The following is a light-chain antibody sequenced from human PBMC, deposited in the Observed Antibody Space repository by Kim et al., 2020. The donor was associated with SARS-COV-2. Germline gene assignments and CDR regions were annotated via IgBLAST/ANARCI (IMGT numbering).Light chain of an antibody. Sequence: ASVGDRVTFTCRASQNINRYLAWYQQKPGKAPKVLINEASNLVSGVPSRFSCSGSGTEFTLTISSLQPDDFATYYSKQSDRYSWRFGQGTKVDIK. CDR2: EAS. CDR1: QNINRY. V-gene: IGKV1-5*03. CDR3: KQSDRYSWR. J-gene: IGKJ1*01.